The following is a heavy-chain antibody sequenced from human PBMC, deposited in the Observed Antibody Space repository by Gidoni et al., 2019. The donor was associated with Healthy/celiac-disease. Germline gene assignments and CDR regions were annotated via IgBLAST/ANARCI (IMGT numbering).Heavy chain of an antibody. Sequence: QITLKESGPTLVKPTQTLTLTCTFSGFSLSTSGVGVGWIRQPPGKALEWLALIYWDDDKRYSQSLKSRLTITKDTSKNQVVLTMTNMDPVDTATYSCAHSAVEDIVVVVAAVWGQGTLVTVSS. D-gene: IGHD2-15*01. V-gene: IGHV2-5*02. J-gene: IGHJ4*02. CDR2: IYWDDDK. CDR3: AHSAVEDIVVVVAAV. CDR1: GFSLSTSGVG.